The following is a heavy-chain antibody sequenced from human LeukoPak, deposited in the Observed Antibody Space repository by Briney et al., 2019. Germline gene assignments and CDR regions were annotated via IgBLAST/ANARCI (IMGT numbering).Heavy chain of an antibody. Sequence: GGSLRLSCVASGFTFSSSWMTWVRQAPGMGLERVANIKADGSGKYYVDSVRGRFSISRDNAKNSLYLELNSLRAEDTGVYFCARDRGWQQFDYWGQGALVTVSS. CDR2: IKADGSGK. CDR1: GFTFSSSW. D-gene: IGHD5-24*01. V-gene: IGHV3-7*01. CDR3: ARDRGWQQFDY. J-gene: IGHJ4*01.